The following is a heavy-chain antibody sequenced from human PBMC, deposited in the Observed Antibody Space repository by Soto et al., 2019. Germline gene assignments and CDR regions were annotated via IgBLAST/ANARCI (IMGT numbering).Heavy chain of an antibody. D-gene: IGHD3-16*01. V-gene: IGHV4-59*01. CDR1: GGSIISYY. J-gene: IGHJ4*02. CDR2: IYYSGST. CDR3: ARSWGYYFDY. Sequence: SETLSLTCTVSGGSIISYYWSWIRQPPWKGLEWIGYIYYSGSTNYNPSLKSRVTISVDTSKNQFSLKLSSVTAADTAVYYCARSWGYYFDYWGQGTLVTVSS.